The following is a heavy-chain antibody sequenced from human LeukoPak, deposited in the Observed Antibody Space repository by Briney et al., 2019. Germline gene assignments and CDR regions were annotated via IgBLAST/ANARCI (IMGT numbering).Heavy chain of an antibody. CDR1: GDSISTSNSY. J-gene: IGHJ5*02. Sequence: SETLSLTCTVSGDSISTSNSYWGWIRQPPGKGLEWIGSIYYSGTTHYNPSLESRVTISVDTSKNQFSLKLASVTAADTAIYYCAKGAGGLSYYNWFDPWGQGTLVTVSS. CDR2: IYYSGTT. V-gene: IGHV4-39*07. D-gene: IGHD5-18*01. CDR3: AKGAGGLSYYNWFDP.